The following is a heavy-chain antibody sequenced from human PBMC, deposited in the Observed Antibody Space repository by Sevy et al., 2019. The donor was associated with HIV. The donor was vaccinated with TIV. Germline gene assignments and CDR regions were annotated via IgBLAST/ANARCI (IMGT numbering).Heavy chain of an antibody. J-gene: IGHJ4*02. V-gene: IGHV3-7*01. CDR1: GFTFSTYW. D-gene: IGHD5-18*01. Sequence: GGSLRLSCAASGFTFSTYWMSWVRQAPGKGLEWVATMKQDGSEKDYVDSVKGRFTISRDNAKNSLYLQMNSLRGEDTAVYYCVREGVRGYSYSLDSWGQGTLVTVSS. CDR2: MKQDGSEK. CDR3: VREGVRGYSYSLDS.